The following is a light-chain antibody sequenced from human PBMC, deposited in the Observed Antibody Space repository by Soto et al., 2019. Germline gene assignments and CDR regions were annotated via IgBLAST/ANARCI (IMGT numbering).Light chain of an antibody. V-gene: IGLV2-23*01. CDR2: EGS. CDR3: CSYAGSSSYV. Sequence: QSALTHPGPVSGSPGQSITISFTGSSSDAGGYNLVSWYQHHPGKAPKLLIYEGSQRPSGASNSFFGSKSGNTASLTTSGLQAEDAADYPCCSYAGSSSYVFGTGTKVTVL. J-gene: IGLJ1*01. CDR1: SSDAGGYNL.